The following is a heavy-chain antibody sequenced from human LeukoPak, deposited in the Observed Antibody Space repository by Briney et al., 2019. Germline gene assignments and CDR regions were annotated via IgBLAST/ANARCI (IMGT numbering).Heavy chain of an antibody. D-gene: IGHD3-9*01. J-gene: IGHJ3*02. V-gene: IGHV4-34*01. CDR3: ARMGTTYYDILTGYYSGGDAFDI. CDR1: GGSFSGYY. CDR2: INHSGST. Sequence: SETLSLTCAVYGGSFSGYYWSWIRQPPGKGLEWIGEINHSGSTNYNPSLKSRVTISVDTSKNQFSLKLSSVTAADTPVYYCARMGTTYYDILTGYYSGGDAFDIWGQGTMVTVSS.